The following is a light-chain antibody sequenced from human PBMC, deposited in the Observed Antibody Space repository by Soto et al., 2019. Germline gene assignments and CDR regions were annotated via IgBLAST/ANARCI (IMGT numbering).Light chain of an antibody. Sequence: QSALTQPASVSGSPGQSIAVACTGTSSDVGRYNYVSWYQQHPGKAPKLMIYDVSKRPSGVSDRFSGSKSGNTASLTISGLQAEDEADYYFSSYTTSTAYVFGTGTKLTVL. CDR2: DVS. J-gene: IGLJ1*01. CDR1: SSDVGRYNY. CDR3: SSYTTSTAYV. V-gene: IGLV2-14*01.